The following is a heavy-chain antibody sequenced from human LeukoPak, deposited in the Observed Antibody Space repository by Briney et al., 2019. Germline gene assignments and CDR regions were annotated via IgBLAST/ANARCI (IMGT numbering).Heavy chain of an antibody. J-gene: IGHJ4*02. CDR3: AKDMTYDDLTGFFDY. D-gene: IGHD3-9*01. V-gene: IGHV3-23*01. CDR1: GFAFSSYG. Sequence: GGSLRLSCAASGFAFSSYGMSWVRQAPGKGLEWVSAISGSGGSTYYADSVKGRFTISRDNSKNTLFLQMSSLRAEDTALYYCAKDMTYDDLTGFFDYWGQGTLVTVSA. CDR2: ISGSGGST.